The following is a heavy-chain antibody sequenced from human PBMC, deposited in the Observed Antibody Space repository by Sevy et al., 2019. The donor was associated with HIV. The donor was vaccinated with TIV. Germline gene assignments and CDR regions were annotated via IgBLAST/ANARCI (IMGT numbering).Heavy chain of an antibody. V-gene: IGHV1-2*02. CDR2: INPNSGGT. J-gene: IGHJ6*02. Sequence: ASVKVSCKASGYTFTGYYMHWVRQAPGQGLEWMGWINPNSGGTNYAQKFQGRVTMTRDTSISTAYMELSRLRSDDTAVYYCARGQGGEIAARSAYYYYGMDVWGQGTTVTVSS. CDR1: GYTFTGYY. CDR3: ARGQGGEIAARSAYYYYGMDV. D-gene: IGHD6-6*01.